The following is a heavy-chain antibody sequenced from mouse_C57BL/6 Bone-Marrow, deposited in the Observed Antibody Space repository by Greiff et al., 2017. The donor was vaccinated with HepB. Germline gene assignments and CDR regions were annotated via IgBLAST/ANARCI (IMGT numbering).Heavy chain of an antibody. CDR1: GYTFTSYG. V-gene: IGHV1-81*01. J-gene: IGHJ4*01. D-gene: IGHD1-1*01. Sequence: VKLVESGAELARPGASVKLSCKASGYTFTSYGISWVKQRTGQGLEWIGEIYPRSGNTYYNEKFKGKATLTADKSSSTAYMELRSLTSEDSAVYFCALITTNAMDYWGQGTSVTVSS. CDR3: ALITTNAMDY. CDR2: IYPRSGNT.